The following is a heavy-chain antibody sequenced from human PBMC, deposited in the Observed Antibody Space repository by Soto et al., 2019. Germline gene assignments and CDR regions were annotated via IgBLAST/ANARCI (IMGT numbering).Heavy chain of an antibody. CDR1: GYTFTRYN. CDR2: INPSGGTT. Sequence: ASVKVSCKASGYTFTRYNVHWVRQAPGQGLEWMAIINPSGGTTYYVQRFEGRVTLTTDTSTSTVYMELSSLRSDDTAVYYCARVRGGGSEYFFDYWGQGTLVTVSS. J-gene: IGHJ4*02. V-gene: IGHV1-46*01. CDR3: ARVRGGGSEYFFDY. D-gene: IGHD2-15*01.